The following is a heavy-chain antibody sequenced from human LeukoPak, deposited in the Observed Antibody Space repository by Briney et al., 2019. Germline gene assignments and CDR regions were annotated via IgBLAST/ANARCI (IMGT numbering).Heavy chain of an antibody. CDR3: ARGGYSSSWSLGYYGMDV. CDR1: GSTFTSYG. CDR2: ISAYNGNT. J-gene: IGHJ6*02. D-gene: IGHD6-13*01. Sequence: GASVKVSCKASGSTFTSYGISWVRQAPGQGLEWMGWISAYNGNTNYAQKLQGRVTMTTDTSTSTAYMELRSLRSDDTAVYYCARGGYSSSWSLGYYGMDVRGQGTTVTVSS. V-gene: IGHV1-18*01.